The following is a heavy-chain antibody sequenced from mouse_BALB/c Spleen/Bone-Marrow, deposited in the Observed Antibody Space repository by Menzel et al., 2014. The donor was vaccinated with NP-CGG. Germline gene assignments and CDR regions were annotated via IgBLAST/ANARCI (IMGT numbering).Heavy chain of an antibody. Sequence: VQLQESGAELAKPGASVEMSCKASGYTFTSYWMHWVKQRPGQGLEWIGYINPSTGYTEYNQKFKDKATLTADKSSSTAYMQLSSLTSEDSAVYYCARRGYAMDYWGQGTSVTVSS. CDR1: GYTFTSYW. J-gene: IGHJ4*01. CDR3: ARRGYAMDY. V-gene: IGHV1-7*01. CDR2: INPSTGYT.